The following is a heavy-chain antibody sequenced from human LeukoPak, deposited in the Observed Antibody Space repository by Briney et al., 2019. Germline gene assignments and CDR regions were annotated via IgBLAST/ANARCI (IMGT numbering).Heavy chain of an antibody. V-gene: IGHV1-2*06. D-gene: IGHD3-3*01. Sequence: GASVKVSCKASGYTFTGYYMHWVRQAPGQGLEWMGRINPNSGGTNYAQKFQGRVTMTRDTSISTAYMELSRLRSDDTAVYYCARDGTYYDFWSGYYLGRFDPWGQGTLVTVSS. CDR3: ARDGTYYDFWSGYYLGRFDP. CDR1: GYTFTGYY. J-gene: IGHJ5*02. CDR2: INPNSGGT.